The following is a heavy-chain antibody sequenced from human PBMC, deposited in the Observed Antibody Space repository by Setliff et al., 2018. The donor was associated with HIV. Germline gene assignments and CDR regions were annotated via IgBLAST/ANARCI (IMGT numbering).Heavy chain of an antibody. CDR2: IYYSGMT. Sequence: SETLSLTCSVSGGSISSYYWSWIRQPPGKGLEWIGDIYYSGMTNYNPSLQGRVTISLDTSKNQFSLKLTSVTAADTAVYYCARLSGDYYYFDYWGQGTLVTVSS. D-gene: IGHD2-21*02. V-gene: IGHV4-59*08. CDR3: ARLSGDYYYFDY. J-gene: IGHJ4*02. CDR1: GGSISSYY.